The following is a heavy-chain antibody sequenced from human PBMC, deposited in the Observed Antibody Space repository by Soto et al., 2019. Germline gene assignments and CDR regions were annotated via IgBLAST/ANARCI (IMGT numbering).Heavy chain of an antibody. V-gene: IGHV1-8*01. J-gene: IGHJ6*02. CDR2: MNPNSGNT. CDR3: ARGIAAALYYYYYGMDV. CDR1: GYTFTSYD. D-gene: IGHD6-13*01. Sequence: GASVKVFCKASGYTFTSYDINWVRQATGQGLEWMGWMNPNSGNTGYAQKFQGRVTMTRNTSISTAYMELSSLRSEDTAVYYCARGIAAALYYYYYGMDVWGQGTTVTVSS.